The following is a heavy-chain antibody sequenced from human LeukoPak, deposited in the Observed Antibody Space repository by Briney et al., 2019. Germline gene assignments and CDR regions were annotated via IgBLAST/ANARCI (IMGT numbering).Heavy chain of an antibody. D-gene: IGHD3-3*01. CDR2: IYYSGST. J-gene: IGHJ6*03. Sequence: SETLSLTCTVSGGSISSYYWSWIRQPPGKGLEWTGYIYYSGSTNYNPSLKSRVTISVDTSKNQFSLKLSSVTAADTAVYYCARGYYDFWSGYNYYMDVWGKGTTVTVSS. CDR1: GGSISSYY. CDR3: ARGYYDFWSGYNYYMDV. V-gene: IGHV4-59*01.